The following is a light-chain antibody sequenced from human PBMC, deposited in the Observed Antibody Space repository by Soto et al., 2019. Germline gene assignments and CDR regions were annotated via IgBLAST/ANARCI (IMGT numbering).Light chain of an antibody. CDR1: QSVSNNY. Sequence: EIVLTQSPGTLSLSPGERATLSCRASQSVSNNYLLWYQQKPGQVPRLLIYEASSRAAGIPDRFSGSGSGTDFTLTIRRLEPEDFAVYYCQQYGDSSPFGGGTRVEIK. V-gene: IGKV3-20*01. CDR2: EAS. CDR3: QQYGDSSP. J-gene: IGKJ4*01.